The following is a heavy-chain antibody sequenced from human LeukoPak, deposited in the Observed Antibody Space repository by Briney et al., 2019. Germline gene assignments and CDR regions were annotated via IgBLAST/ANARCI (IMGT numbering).Heavy chain of an antibody. CDR3: ARQLAGLFFNS. J-gene: IGHJ4*02. Sequence: PSETLSLTRTVSGDPVSITTSYWTWIRQPPGQGLEYIGSIFYSGITFYHPSLKSRVTMSVDTSKNQFSLKLSSVTAADTAVYFCARQLAGLFFNSWGQGTLVAVSS. CDR1: GDPVSITTSY. V-gene: IGHV4-39*01. CDR2: IFYSGIT. D-gene: IGHD6-19*01.